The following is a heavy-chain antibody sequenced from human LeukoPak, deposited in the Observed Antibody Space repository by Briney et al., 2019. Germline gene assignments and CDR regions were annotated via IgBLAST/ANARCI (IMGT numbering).Heavy chain of an antibody. Sequence: SETLSLTCTVSGGSITNYYWNWIRQPAGKGLEWIGHIYISGSTNYNPSLKSRVTMSVDTSKNQFSLKVNSVTAADTAVYYCERGNYDSTGYYYMGDTLDIWGQGTMVTVSS. CDR3: ERGNYDSTGYYYMGDTLDI. V-gene: IGHV4-4*07. CDR2: IYISGST. D-gene: IGHD3-22*01. CDR1: GGSITNYY. J-gene: IGHJ3*02.